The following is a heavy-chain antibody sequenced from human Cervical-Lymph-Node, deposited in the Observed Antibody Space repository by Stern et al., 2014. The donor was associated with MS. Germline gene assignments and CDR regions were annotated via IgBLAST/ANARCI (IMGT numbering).Heavy chain of an antibody. CDR1: GDSISSTGYY. CDR2: IHYRGST. CDR3: ARSDRLWGSFDY. J-gene: IGHJ4*02. Sequence: QLQLQESGPGLAKPSQTLSLTCTVSGDSISSTGYYWSWLRQHPGKGLEWIGYIHYRGSTYYNPSLKSRGTISVDTSKNQFSLKLTSVTAADTALYYCARSDRLWGSFDYWGQGSLVTVSS. D-gene: IGHD3-16*01. V-gene: IGHV4-31*03.